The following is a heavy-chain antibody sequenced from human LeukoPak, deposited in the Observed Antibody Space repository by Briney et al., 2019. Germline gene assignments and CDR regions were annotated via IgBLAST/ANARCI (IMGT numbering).Heavy chain of an antibody. D-gene: IGHD3-3*01. CDR2: INGSGGST. Sequence: PGGSLRLSCAAPGFTFSSYAMSWVRQAPGKGLEWVSAINGSGGSTYYADSVKGRFTISRDNSKNTLYLQMNSLRAEDTAVYYCARDYDFWSGYSDDAFDIWGQGTMVTVSS. CDR3: ARDYDFWSGYSDDAFDI. CDR1: GFTFSSYA. V-gene: IGHV3-23*01. J-gene: IGHJ3*02.